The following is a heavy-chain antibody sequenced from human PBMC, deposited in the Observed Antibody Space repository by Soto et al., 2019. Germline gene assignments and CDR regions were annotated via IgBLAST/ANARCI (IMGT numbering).Heavy chain of an antibody. V-gene: IGHV1-8*01. J-gene: IGHJ5*02. CDR2: MNPNSGNT. CDR3: ATDLTAVAGTKSYWFDP. D-gene: IGHD6-19*01. CDR1: GYTFTSYD. Sequence: ASVKVSCKASGYTFTSYDINWVRQATGQGLEWMGWMNPNSGNTVYAQKFQGRVTMTEDTSTDTAYMELSSLRSEDTAVYYCATDLTAVAGTKSYWFDPWGQRTLVTVSS.